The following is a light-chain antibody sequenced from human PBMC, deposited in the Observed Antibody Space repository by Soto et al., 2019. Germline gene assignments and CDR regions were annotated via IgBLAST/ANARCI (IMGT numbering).Light chain of an antibody. Sequence: QSALTQPASVSRSPGQSITISCTGTSSDVGGYNDVSWHQQHPGKAPKLMIYEVSNRPSGVSNRFSGSKSGNTASLTISGLQAEDEAAYYCSSYTSSSTPVFGGGTKLTVL. CDR2: EVS. J-gene: IGLJ2*01. CDR1: SSDVGGYND. CDR3: SSYTSSSTPV. V-gene: IGLV2-14*01.